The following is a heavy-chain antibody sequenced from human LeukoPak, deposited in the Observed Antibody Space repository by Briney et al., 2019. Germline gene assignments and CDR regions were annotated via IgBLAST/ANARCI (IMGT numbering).Heavy chain of an antibody. Sequence: GGSLRLSCAASGFTFSSYAMSWVRQAPGKGLEWVSAISGSGGSTYYADSVKGRFTISRDNSKNTLYLQMNSLRAEDTAVYYCAKPPGDSSGYYDAFDIWGQGTTVTVSS. D-gene: IGHD3-22*01. V-gene: IGHV3-23*01. CDR1: GFTFSSYA. CDR3: AKPPGDSSGYYDAFDI. CDR2: ISGSGGST. J-gene: IGHJ3*02.